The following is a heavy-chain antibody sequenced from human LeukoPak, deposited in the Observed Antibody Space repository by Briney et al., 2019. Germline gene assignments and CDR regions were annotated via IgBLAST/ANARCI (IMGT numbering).Heavy chain of an antibody. V-gene: IGHV1-69*04. D-gene: IGHD2-2*01. CDR3: ARETVVVPAAIQAYYYYGMDV. CDR2: IIPILGIA. CDR1: GGTFSSYA. Sequence: GASVKVSCKASGGTFSSYAISWVRQAPGQGLEWMGRIIPILGIANYAQKFQGRVTITADKSTSTAYMELSSLRSEDTAVYYCARETVVVPAAIQAYYYYGMDVWGQGTTVTVSS. J-gene: IGHJ6*02.